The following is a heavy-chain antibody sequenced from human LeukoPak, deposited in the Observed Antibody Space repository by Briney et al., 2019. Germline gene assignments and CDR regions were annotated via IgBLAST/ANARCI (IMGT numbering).Heavy chain of an antibody. Sequence: GGSLRLSCAASGFRFSDYDMHWVRQAPGKGLEWVAVISYDASERYYADSVKGRFTISRDNSKNTLYLQMNSLRAEDTAVYYRAKGGSYGSASYYKGYFDYWGQGTLVAVSS. V-gene: IGHV3-30*18. CDR1: GFRFSDYD. J-gene: IGHJ4*02. D-gene: IGHD3-10*01. CDR3: AKGGSYGSASYYKGYFDY. CDR2: ISYDASER.